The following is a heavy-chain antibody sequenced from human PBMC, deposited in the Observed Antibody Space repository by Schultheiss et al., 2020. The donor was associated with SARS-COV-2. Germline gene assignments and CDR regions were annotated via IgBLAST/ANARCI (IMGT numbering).Heavy chain of an antibody. Sequence: GGSLRLSCAASGFTFSSYAMHWVRQAPGKGLEWVSAISGSGDSTYYADSVKGRFTISRDNSKNTLYLQMNSLRAEDTAVYYCARGRWLQGEFDYWGQGTLVTVAS. J-gene: IGHJ4*02. CDR2: ISGSGDST. CDR1: GFTFSSYA. V-gene: IGHV3-23*01. CDR3: ARGRWLQGEFDY. D-gene: IGHD5-24*01.